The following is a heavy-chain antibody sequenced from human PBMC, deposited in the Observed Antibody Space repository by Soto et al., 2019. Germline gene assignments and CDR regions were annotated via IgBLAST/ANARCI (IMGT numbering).Heavy chain of an antibody. CDR1: GGSISSYY. D-gene: IGHD3-3*01. J-gene: IGHJ3*02. CDR3: ARGERFHDAFDI. V-gene: IGHV4-4*07. CDR2: IYTSGST. Sequence: PSETLSLTCTASGGSISSYYWSWIRQPAGKGLEWIGRIYTSGSTNYNPSLKSRVTMSVNTSKNQFSLKLSSVTAADTAVYYCARGERFHDAFDIWGQGTMVTVSS.